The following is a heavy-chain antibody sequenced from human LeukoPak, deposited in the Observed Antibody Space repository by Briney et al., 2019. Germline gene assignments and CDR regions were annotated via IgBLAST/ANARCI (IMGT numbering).Heavy chain of an antibody. Sequence: GRSLRLSCAASGFTFSSYAMHWVRQAPGKGLEWVAVISYDGSNKYYADSVKGRFTISRDNSKNTLYLQMNSLRAEDTAVYYCARAYGGYAPRPCDYWGQGTPVTVPS. J-gene: IGHJ4*02. CDR1: GFTFSSYA. V-gene: IGHV3-30*04. CDR2: ISYDGSNK. D-gene: IGHD5-12*01. CDR3: ARAYGGYAPRPCDY.